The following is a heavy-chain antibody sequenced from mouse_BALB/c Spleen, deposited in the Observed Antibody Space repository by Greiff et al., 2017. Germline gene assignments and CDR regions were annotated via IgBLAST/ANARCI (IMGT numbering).Heavy chain of an antibody. Sequence: EVQLVESGAELVRSGASVNLSCTASGFNIKDYYMHWVKQRPEQGLEWIGWIDPENGDTEYAPKFQGKATMTADTSSNTAYLQLSSLTSEDTAVYYCNARIFYDGYYTSFAYWGQGTLVTVSA. CDR1: GFNIKDYY. D-gene: IGHD2-3*01. CDR2: IDPENGDT. CDR3: NARIFYDGYYTSFAY. V-gene: IGHV14-4*02. J-gene: IGHJ3*01.